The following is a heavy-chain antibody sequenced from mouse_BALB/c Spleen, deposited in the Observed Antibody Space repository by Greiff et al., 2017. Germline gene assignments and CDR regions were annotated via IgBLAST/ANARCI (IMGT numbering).Heavy chain of an antibody. D-gene: IGHD1-1*01. CDR1: GYTFSSYW. CDR3: ASRAYGSSYRYAMDY. Sequence: QVQLQQSGAELMKPGASVKISCKATGYTFSSYWIEWVKQRPGHGLEWIGEILPGSGSTNYNEKFKGKATFTADTSSNTAYMQLSSLTSEDSAVYYCASRAYGSSYRYAMDYWGQGTSVTVSS. V-gene: IGHV1-9*01. J-gene: IGHJ4*01. CDR2: ILPGSGST.